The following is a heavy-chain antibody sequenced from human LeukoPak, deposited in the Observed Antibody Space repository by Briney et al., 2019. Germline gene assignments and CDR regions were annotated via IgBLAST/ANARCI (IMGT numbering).Heavy chain of an antibody. CDR2: INHSGST. J-gene: IGHJ3*02. V-gene: IGHV4-34*01. D-gene: IGHD2-21*01. CDR1: GGSFSGYY. CDR3: ARVGIGRDAFDI. Sequence: SETLSLTCAVYGGSFSGYYWSWIRQPPGKGLEWIGEINHSGSTNYNPSLKSRVTISVDTSKNQFSLKLSSVTAADTAVYYCARVGIGRDAFDIWGQGTMVTVSS.